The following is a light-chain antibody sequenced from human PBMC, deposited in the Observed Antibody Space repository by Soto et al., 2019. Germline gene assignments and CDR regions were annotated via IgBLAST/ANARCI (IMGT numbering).Light chain of an antibody. CDR1: SGDIGSYTY. V-gene: IGLV2-14*01. J-gene: IGLJ2*01. CDR3: SSYTSSSTLV. Sequence: QSVLTQPASVSGSSGQSITISCTGTSGDIGSYTYVSWYQQYPGKAPKLLISEVTNRPSGVSNRFSGSKSGNTASLTISGLQAEDEAHYYCSSYTSSSTLVFGGGTKLTVL. CDR2: EVT.